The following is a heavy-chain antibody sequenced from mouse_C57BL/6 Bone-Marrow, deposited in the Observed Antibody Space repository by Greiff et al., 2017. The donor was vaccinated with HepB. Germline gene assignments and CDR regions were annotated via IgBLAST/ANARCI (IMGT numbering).Heavy chain of an antibody. J-gene: IGHJ2*01. CDR3: ARKGRGLRRDY. CDR2: IDPSDSYT. V-gene: IGHV1-50*01. CDR1: GYTFTSYW. D-gene: IGHD2-4*01. Sequence: VQLQQPGAELVKPGASVKLSCKASGYTFTSYWMQWVKQRPGQGLEWIGEIDPSDSYTNYNQKFKGKATLTVDTSSSTAYMQLSSLTSEDSAVYYCARKGRGLRRDYWGKGTTLTVSS.